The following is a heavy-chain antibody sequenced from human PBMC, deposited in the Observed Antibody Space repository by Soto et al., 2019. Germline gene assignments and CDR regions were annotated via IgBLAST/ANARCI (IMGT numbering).Heavy chain of an antibody. CDR2: ISAYNGNT. CDR3: ARDHRYCSSTSCSYYYYGMDV. J-gene: IGHJ6*02. V-gene: IGHV1-18*04. Sequence: QVQLVQSGAEVKKPGASVKVSCKASGYTFTSYGISWVRQAPGQGLEWMGWISAYNGNTNYAQKLQGRVTMTTDTSTSTAYMELRSLRSDDTAVYYCARDHRYCSSTSCSYYYYGMDVWGQGTTVTVSS. CDR1: GYTFTSYG. D-gene: IGHD2-2*01.